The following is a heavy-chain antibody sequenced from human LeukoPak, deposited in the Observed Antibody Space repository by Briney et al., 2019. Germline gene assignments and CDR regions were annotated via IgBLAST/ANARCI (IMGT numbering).Heavy chain of an antibody. Sequence: PGGSLRLSCAASGFTFSSYSMNWVRQAPGKGLEWVSYISKSSDRIYHADSVKGRFTISRDNAKNSLYLQMDSLRAEDTAVYYCARDLLNDEGSGYFFDQWGQGTLVTVSP. J-gene: IGHJ4*02. D-gene: IGHD3-22*01. CDR1: GFTFSSYS. CDR3: ARDLLNDEGSGYFFDQ. V-gene: IGHV3-48*04. CDR2: ISKSSDRI.